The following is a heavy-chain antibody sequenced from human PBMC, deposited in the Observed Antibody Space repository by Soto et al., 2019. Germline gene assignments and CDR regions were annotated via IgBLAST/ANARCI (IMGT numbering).Heavy chain of an antibody. CDR3: ARHVSVVRGVNGMDV. CDR2: IYYTGST. CDR1: GGSVSSGDYY. Sequence: SETLSLTCTVSGGSVSSGDYYWSWIRQPPGKGLEWIGYIYYTGSTDYNPSLKSRVTISVDTSKNQFSLKLSSVTAADTAVYYCARHVSVVRGVNGMDVWGQGTT. D-gene: IGHD3-10*01. V-gene: IGHV4-30-4*01. J-gene: IGHJ6*02.